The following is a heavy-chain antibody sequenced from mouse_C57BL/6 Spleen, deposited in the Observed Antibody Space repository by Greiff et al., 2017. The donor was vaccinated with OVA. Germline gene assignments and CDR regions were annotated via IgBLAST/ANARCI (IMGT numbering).Heavy chain of an antibody. CDR2: IYPSDSET. J-gene: IGHJ4*01. CDR3: ARNWDGAMDY. Sequence: VQLQQPGAELVRPGSSVKLSCKASGYTFTSYWMDWVKQRPGQGLEWIGNIYPSDSETHYNQKFKDKATLTVDKSSSTAYMQLSSLTSEDSAVYYCARNWDGAMDYWGKGTSVTVSS. CDR1: GYTFTSYW. D-gene: IGHD4-1*01. V-gene: IGHV1-61*01.